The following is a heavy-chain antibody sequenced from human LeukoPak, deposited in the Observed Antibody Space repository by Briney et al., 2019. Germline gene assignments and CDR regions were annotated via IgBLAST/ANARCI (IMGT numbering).Heavy chain of an antibody. J-gene: IGHJ4*02. CDR3: AKHGQLGY. D-gene: IGHD6-6*01. CDR1: GFTFSSYG. CDR2: ISYDGSNK. Sequence: GGSLRLSCAASGFTFSSYGMHWVRQAPGKGLEWVAVISYDGSNKYYADSVKGRFTISRDNSKNTLYLQMNSLRAEDTAVYYCAKHGQLGYWGQGTLVTVSS. V-gene: IGHV3-30*18.